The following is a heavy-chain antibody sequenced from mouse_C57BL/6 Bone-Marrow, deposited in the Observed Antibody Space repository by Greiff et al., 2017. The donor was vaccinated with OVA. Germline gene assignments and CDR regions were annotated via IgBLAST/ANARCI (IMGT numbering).Heavy chain of an antibody. CDR3: ASTAQATNFDY. J-gene: IGHJ2*01. V-gene: IGHV1-52*01. Sequence: VQLQQPGAELVRPGSSVKLSCKASGYTFTSYWMHWVKQRPIQGLEWIGNIDPSDSETHYNQKFKDKATLTVDKSSSTAYMQLSSLTSEDSAVYYCASTAQATNFDYWGQGTTLTVSS. CDR1: GYTFTSYW. CDR2: IDPSDSET. D-gene: IGHD3-2*02.